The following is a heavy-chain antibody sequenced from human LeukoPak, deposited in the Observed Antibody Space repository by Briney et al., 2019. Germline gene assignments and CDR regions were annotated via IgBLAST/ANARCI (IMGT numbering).Heavy chain of an antibody. D-gene: IGHD4-11*01. J-gene: IGHJ4*02. V-gene: IGHV3-66*01. CDR2: IFRGDGT. CDR1: EFIVSTNY. Sequence: GGSLRLSCVASEFIVSTNYMSWVRQAPGKGLEWVAVIFRGDGTYHADSVKGRFTISRDTSKNTVYLHMNSLTAEDTAIYYCVKEVPGTTIYDWGQGILDTVSS. CDR3: VKEVPGTTIYD.